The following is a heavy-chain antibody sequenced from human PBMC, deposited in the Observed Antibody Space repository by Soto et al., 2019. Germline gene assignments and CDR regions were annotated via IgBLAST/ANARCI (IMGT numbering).Heavy chain of an antibody. CDR2: ISWDGGST. CDR1: GFTFDDYT. V-gene: IGHV3-43*01. CDR3: ANAEQPGEEYYYGMDV. Sequence: EVQLVESGGVVVQPGGSLRLSCAASGFTFDDYTMHWVRQAPGKGLEWVSLISWDGGSTYYADSVKGRFTISRDNSKNSLYLQMNSLRTEDTALYYRANAEQPGEEYYYGMDVWGQGTTVTVSS. J-gene: IGHJ6*02. D-gene: IGHD3-10*01.